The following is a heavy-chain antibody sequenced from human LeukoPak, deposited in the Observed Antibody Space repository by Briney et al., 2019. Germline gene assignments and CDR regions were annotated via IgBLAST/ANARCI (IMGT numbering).Heavy chain of an antibody. CDR3: ARSRSYYDFWSGLNAFDY. Sequence: PSETLSLTCTVSGYSISSGYYWGWIRQPPGKGLEWIGSIYHSGITYYNPSLKSRVTISVDTSKNQFSLKLSSVTAADTAVYYCARSRSYYDFWSGLNAFDYWGQGTLVTVSS. D-gene: IGHD3-3*01. J-gene: IGHJ4*02. V-gene: IGHV4-38-2*02. CDR1: GYSISSGYY. CDR2: IYHSGIT.